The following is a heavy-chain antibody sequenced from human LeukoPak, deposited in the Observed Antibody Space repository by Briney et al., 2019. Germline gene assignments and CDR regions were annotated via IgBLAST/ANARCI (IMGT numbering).Heavy chain of an antibody. V-gene: IGHV4-61*02. J-gene: IGHJ6*03. CDR1: GGSISSGSYY. Sequence: KSSETLSLTCTVSGGSISSGSYYWSWIRQPAGKGLEWIGRIYASGSTNYNPSLKSRVTISVDTSKNQFSLKLSSVTAADTAVYYCARSLRRGSTYYYYMDVWGKGTTVTISS. D-gene: IGHD4-17*01. CDR3: ARSLRRGSTYYYYMDV. CDR2: IYASGST.